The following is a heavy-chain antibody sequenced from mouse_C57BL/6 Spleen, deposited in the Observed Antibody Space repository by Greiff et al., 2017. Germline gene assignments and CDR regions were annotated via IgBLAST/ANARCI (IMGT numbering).Heavy chain of an antibody. D-gene: IGHD1-1*01. Sequence: VKLQQSGAELVRPGTSVKMSCKASGYTFTNYWIGWAKQRPGQGLEWIGDIDPGGGCTTYNETFKGKATLTVDKSASTAYMQFSSLTSEYSAIYYCARRNYGSSYWYFDVWGTGTTVTVSS. J-gene: IGHJ1*03. V-gene: IGHV1-63*01. CDR1: GYTFTNYW. CDR3: ARRNYGSSYWYFDV. CDR2: IDPGGGCT.